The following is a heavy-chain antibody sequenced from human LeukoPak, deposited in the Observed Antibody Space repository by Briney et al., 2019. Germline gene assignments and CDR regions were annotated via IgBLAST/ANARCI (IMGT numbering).Heavy chain of an antibody. J-gene: IGHJ3*01. CDR2: IRYDGSNK. CDR3: AKDSSTVLRFLEWLPPP. CDR1: GFTFDDYA. Sequence: GGSLRLSCAASGFTFDDYAMHWVRQAPGKGLEWVAFIRYDGSNKYYADSVKGRFTISRDNSKNTLYLQMNSLRAEDTAVYYCAKDSSTVLRFLEWLPPPWGQGTMVTVSS. D-gene: IGHD3-3*01. V-gene: IGHV3-30*02.